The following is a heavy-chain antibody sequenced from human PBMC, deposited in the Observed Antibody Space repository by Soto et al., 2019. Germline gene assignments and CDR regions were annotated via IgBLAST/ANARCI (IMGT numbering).Heavy chain of an antibody. CDR2: ISSSSSYI. CDR3: ARGVEMATIPH. D-gene: IGHD5-12*01. CDR1: GFTFSSYS. Sequence: GGSLRLSCAASGFTFSSYSMNWVRQAPGKGLEWVSSISSSSSYIYYADSVKGRFTISRDNAENSLYLQMNSLRAEDTAVYYCARGVEMATIPHWGQGTLVTVSS. J-gene: IGHJ4*02. V-gene: IGHV3-21*01.